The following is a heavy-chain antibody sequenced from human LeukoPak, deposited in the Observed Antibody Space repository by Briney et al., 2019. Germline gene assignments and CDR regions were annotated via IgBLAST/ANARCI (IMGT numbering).Heavy chain of an antibody. CDR2: IYSGGST. V-gene: IGHV3-53*01. Sequence: PGGSLRLSCAASGFTVSSNYMSWVRQAPGKGLEWVSVIYSGGSTYYADSVKGRFTISRDNSKNTLYLQMNSLRAEDTAVYYCARLELRWWYFDYWGQGTLVTVSS. CDR1: GFTVSSNY. CDR3: ARLELRWWYFDY. D-gene: IGHD4-23*01. J-gene: IGHJ4*02.